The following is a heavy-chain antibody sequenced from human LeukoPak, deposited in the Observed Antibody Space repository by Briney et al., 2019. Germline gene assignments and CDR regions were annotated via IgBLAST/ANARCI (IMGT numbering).Heavy chain of an antibody. J-gene: IGHJ5*02. CDR1: GFTFDDYA. CDR2: ISGDGGST. V-gene: IGHV3-43*02. D-gene: IGHD3-10*01. CDR3: AKGMWYYGSGSWPHLFDP. Sequence: PGGSLRLSCAASGFTFDDYAMHWVRQAPGKGLEWVSLISGDGGSTYYADSVKGRFTISRDNSKNSLYLQMNSLRTEDTALYYCAKGMWYYGSGSWPHLFDPWGQGTLVTVSS.